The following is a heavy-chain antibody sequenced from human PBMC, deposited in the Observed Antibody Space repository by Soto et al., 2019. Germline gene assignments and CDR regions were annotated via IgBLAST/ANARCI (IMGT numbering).Heavy chain of an antibody. Sequence: KSSETLSLTCAVSGYSISSGYYWGWIRQPPGKGLEWIGTIYHSGSTFHNPSLKSRVTISVDTSKNQFSLKLGSVTAADTAVYYCAVGYCSSTTCSREYFQHWGQGALVTVSS. CDR3: AVGYCSSTTCSREYFQH. D-gene: IGHD2-2*01. J-gene: IGHJ1*01. V-gene: IGHV4-38-2*01. CDR1: GYSISSGYY. CDR2: IYHSGST.